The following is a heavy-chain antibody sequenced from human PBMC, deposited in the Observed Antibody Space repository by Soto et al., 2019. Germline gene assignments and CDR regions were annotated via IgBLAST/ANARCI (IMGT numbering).Heavy chain of an antibody. CDR1: GFTFSGHD. Sequence: PGGSLRLSCAASGFTFSGHDMNWVRQAPGKGLEWVSAIGVYANTYYADSAKGRFTISRDDSRNTVHLQLNSLRVDDTAVYYCAKESTVGTPGDYFDSWGQGTLVTVSS. D-gene: IGHD1-26*01. CDR2: IGVYANT. CDR3: AKESTVGTPGDYFDS. V-gene: IGHV3-23*01. J-gene: IGHJ4*02.